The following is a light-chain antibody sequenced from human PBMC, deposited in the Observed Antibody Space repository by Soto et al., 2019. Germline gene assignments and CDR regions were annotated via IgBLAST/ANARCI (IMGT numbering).Light chain of an antibody. V-gene: IGLV2-14*03. Sequence: QSVLTQPASVSGSPGQSITISCTVTSSDVGDYNYVSWYQQHPGKAPKLMIYGVSNRPSGVSNRFSGSKSGNTASLTITGLQAEDEAHYYCSSYTSSSTVVFGGGTKVTVL. J-gene: IGLJ2*01. CDR3: SSYTSSSTVV. CDR1: SSDVGDYNY. CDR2: GVS.